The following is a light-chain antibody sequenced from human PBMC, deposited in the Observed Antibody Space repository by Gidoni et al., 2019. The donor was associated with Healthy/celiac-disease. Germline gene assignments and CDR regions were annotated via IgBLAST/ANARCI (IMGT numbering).Light chain of an antibody. CDR3: QQYNNWPPG. Sequence: EIVMTQSPATLSVSPGERATLSCRASQSVSSNFAWYQQKPGQAPRLLIYGASPRATGIPARFSGSGSGTEFTLTISSLQSEDFAVYYCQQYNNWPPGFGGGTKVEIK. CDR2: GAS. CDR1: QSVSSN. V-gene: IGKV3-15*01. J-gene: IGKJ4*01.